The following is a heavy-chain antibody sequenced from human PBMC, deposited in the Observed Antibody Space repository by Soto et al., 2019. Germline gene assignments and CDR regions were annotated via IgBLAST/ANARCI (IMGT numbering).Heavy chain of an antibody. CDR2: MSYNGDLR. CDR1: GFTFRVLA. CDR3: VKDAVRTSGWYYFDY. J-gene: IGHJ4*02. D-gene: IGHD6-19*01. V-gene: IGHV3-23*01. Sequence: EVQLLESGGGLIQPGGSLRLSCTASGFTFRVLAMGWVRQAPGKGLEWVSVMSYNGDLRYYADSVKGRFTISRDNSASTLYLQMSSLRAEDTAVYYCVKDAVRTSGWYYFDYWGQGVLVTVST.